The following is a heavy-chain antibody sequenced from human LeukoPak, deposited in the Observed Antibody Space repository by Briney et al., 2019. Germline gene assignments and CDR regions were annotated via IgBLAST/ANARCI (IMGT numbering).Heavy chain of an antibody. CDR2: IYYTGST. J-gene: IGHJ3*01. Sequence: SETLSLTCTASGGSISNYYWTWIRQPPGKGLEWIGYIYYTGSTNYNPSLKSRVTISVDTSKNQFSLKLSSVTAADTAVYYCARRSDYYDILNLWGQGTMVTVSS. CDR1: GGSISNYY. V-gene: IGHV4-59*01. CDR3: ARRSDYYDILNL. D-gene: IGHD3-22*01.